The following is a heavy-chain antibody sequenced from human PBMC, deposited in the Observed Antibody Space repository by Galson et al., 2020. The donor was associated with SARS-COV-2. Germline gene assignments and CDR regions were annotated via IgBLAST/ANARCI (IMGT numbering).Heavy chain of an antibody. V-gene: IGHV4-59*01. CDR1: GGSISSYY. Sequence: SETLSLTCTVSGGSISSYYWSWIRQPPGKGLEWIGYIYYSGSTNYNPSLKSRVTISVDTSKNQFSLKLSSVTAADTAVYYCARQQQLVSWFDPWGQGTLVTVSS. CDR2: IYYSGST. D-gene: IGHD6-13*01. CDR3: ARQQQLVSWFDP. J-gene: IGHJ5*02.